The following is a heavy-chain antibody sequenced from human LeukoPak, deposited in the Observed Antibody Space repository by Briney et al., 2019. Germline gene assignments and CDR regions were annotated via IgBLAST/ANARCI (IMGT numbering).Heavy chain of an antibody. Sequence: ASVKVSCKASGYTFTSYGISWVRQAPGQGLEWMGWISAYNGNTNYAQKLQGRVTMTTDTSTSTAYMELRSLRSDDTAVYYCARVYLEGYCSSTSCYQCAFDMWGQGTMVTVSS. CDR3: ARVYLEGYCSSTSCYQCAFDM. J-gene: IGHJ3*02. CDR1: GYTFTSYG. V-gene: IGHV1-18*01. D-gene: IGHD2-2*01. CDR2: ISAYNGNT.